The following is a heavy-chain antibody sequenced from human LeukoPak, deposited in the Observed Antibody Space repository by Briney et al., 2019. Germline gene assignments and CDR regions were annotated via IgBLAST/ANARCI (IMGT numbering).Heavy chain of an antibody. Sequence: GGSLRLSCTASGLTFSTSGFNWVRQAPGKGLEWVASIGPTGSDRYRADSIKGRFTISRDNANNFLYLQMNSLRAEDTAVYYCATETNGRHYDYWGQGTLLTVSS. CDR3: ATETNGRHYDY. D-gene: IGHD1-14*01. J-gene: IGHJ4*02. V-gene: IGHV3-21*06. CDR1: GLTFSTSG. CDR2: IGPTGSDR.